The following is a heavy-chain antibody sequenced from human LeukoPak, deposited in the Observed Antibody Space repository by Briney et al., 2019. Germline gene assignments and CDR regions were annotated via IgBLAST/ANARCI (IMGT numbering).Heavy chain of an antibody. J-gene: IGHJ4*02. CDR3: AREFITLELRD. D-gene: IGHD1-7*01. Sequence: GGSLRLSCAASGFTFSSYSMNWVRQAPGKGLEWVSSISSSSSYIYYADSVKGRFTISRDNAKNSLYLQMNGLRAEDTAVYYCAREFITLELRDWGQGTLVTVSS. CDR1: GFTFSSYS. CDR2: ISSSSSYI. V-gene: IGHV3-21*01.